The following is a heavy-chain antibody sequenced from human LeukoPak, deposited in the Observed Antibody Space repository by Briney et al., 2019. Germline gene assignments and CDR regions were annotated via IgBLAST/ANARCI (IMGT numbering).Heavy chain of an antibody. CDR3: AQGFSSGWYPY. D-gene: IGHD6-19*01. Sequence: GGSLRLSCAVSGFIVSSFGMSWVRQAPGKGLEWISAISLNGETTWYADSVKGRFTISRDNSKNTLYLQRTTLRAEDTAVYYCAQGFSSGWYPYWGQGSLVSVSS. CDR1: GFIVSSFG. J-gene: IGHJ4*02. CDR2: ISLNGETT. V-gene: IGHV3-23*01.